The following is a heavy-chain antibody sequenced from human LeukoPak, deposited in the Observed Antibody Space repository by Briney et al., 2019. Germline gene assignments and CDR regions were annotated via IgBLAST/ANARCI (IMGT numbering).Heavy chain of an antibody. D-gene: IGHD5-12*01. Sequence: GGSLRLSCTASGFTFNNYAMSWVRQAPGKGLEYVSSISGSGTRTDYADSVKGRFNIPCDKTNNKTHLQMKSLRAEETAVYYCAKHGNRNDYQFYYMNVWAKETTVTVSS. CDR1: GFTFNNYA. V-gene: IGHV3-23*01. CDR3: AKHGNRNDYQFYYMNV. CDR2: ISGSGTRT. J-gene: IGHJ6*03.